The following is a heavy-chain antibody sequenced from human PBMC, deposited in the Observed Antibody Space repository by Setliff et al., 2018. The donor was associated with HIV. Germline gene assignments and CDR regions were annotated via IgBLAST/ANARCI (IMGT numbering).Heavy chain of an antibody. CDR2: IHYSGIT. CDR3: ARTVRREFRTNVGDHYYFYMDV. Sequence: SETLSLTCTVSRDSINGHWWSWIRQPPGKGLEWTGSIHYSGITHYNPSLKSRVTISVDTSKNQFSLKVTSVTAADTAVYYCARTVRREFRTNVGDHYYFYMDVWGKGTTVTVSS. V-gene: IGHV4-59*11. D-gene: IGHD3-3*01. CDR1: RDSINGHW. J-gene: IGHJ6*03.